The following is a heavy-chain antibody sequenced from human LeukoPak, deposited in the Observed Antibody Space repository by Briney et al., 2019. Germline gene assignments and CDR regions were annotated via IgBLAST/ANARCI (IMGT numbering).Heavy chain of an antibody. J-gene: IGHJ4*02. D-gene: IGHD2-15*01. V-gene: IGHV3-66*01. CDR3: VRDIYCSGGSCIHN. CDR2: IYSGGNT. CDR1: GFTVSSDY. Sequence: GGSLRLSCAASGFTVSSDYMSWVRQAPGKGLEWVSVIYSGGNTYHADFVKGRFTISRDNSKNMLYLQVNSLRVEDTAVYYCVRDIYCSGGSCIHNWGQGTLVTVSS.